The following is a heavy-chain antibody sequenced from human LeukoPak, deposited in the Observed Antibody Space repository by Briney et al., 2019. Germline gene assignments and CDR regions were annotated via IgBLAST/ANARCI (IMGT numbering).Heavy chain of an antibody. CDR3: AKEPRVATIEIFDY. CDR2: ISGGGGVT. D-gene: IGHD5-12*01. J-gene: IGHJ4*02. Sequence: GGSLRLSCAASGFTLRSYEMSWVRQAPGKGLEWVSSISGGGGVTYYADSVKGRFTISRDNSKNTVYLQMNSLRAEDTAVYYCAKEPRVATIEIFDYWGQGTLVTVSS. V-gene: IGHV3-23*01. CDR1: GFTLRSYE.